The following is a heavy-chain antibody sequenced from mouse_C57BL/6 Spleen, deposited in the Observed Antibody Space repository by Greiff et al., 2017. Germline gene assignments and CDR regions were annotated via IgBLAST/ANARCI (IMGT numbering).Heavy chain of an antibody. Sequence: VQLQQSGAELVRPGASVTLSCKASGYTFTDYEMPWVKQTPVHGLEWIGAIDPETGGTAYNQKFKGKAILTADKSSSTAYMELRSLTSEDSAVYYCTIDYVWYFEVWGTGTTVTVSS. V-gene: IGHV1-15*01. CDR1: GYTFTDYE. CDR3: TIDYVWYFEV. D-gene: IGHD2-13*01. CDR2: IDPETGGT. J-gene: IGHJ1*03.